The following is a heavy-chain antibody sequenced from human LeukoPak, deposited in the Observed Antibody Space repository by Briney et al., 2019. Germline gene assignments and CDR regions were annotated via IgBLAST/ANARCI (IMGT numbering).Heavy chain of an antibody. CDR1: GYTFTSYG. D-gene: IGHD6-13*01. V-gene: IGHV1-18*01. CDR3: ARDLRIAAAVILAY. CDR2: ISAYNGNT. J-gene: IGHJ4*02. Sequence: ASVKVSCKASGYTFTSYGTSWVRQAPGQGLEWMGWISAYNGNTNYAQKLQGRVTMTTDTSTSTAYMELRSLRSDDTAVYYCARDLRIAAAVILAYWGQGTLVTVSS.